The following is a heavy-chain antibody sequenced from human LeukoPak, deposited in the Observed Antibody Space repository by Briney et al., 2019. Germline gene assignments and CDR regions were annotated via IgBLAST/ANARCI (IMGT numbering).Heavy chain of an antibody. Sequence: PGRSLRLSCAASGFTFSSYAMHWVRQAPGKGLEWVAVISYDGSNKYYADSVKGRFTISRDNSKNTLYLQMNSLRAEDTAVYYCARDIGIAAAGPDDYWGQGTLVTVSS. D-gene: IGHD6-13*01. CDR2: ISYDGSNK. CDR3: ARDIGIAAAGPDDY. V-gene: IGHV3-30-3*01. J-gene: IGHJ4*02. CDR1: GFTFSSYA.